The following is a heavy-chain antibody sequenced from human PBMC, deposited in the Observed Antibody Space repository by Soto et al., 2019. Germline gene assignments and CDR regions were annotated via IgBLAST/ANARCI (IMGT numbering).Heavy chain of an antibody. CDR2: IYFTGNT. CDR1: GGSISTYY. V-gene: IGHV4-59*01. Sequence: PSETLSLTCSVSGGSISTYYWSWIRQPPGKVLEWIGYIYFTGNTNYNPSLKSRVTISVDTPRNQFSLRLTSVTAADTAVYYCARAVGYCSGGNCYDYWGQGTLVNVSS. J-gene: IGHJ4*02. D-gene: IGHD2-15*01. CDR3: ARAVGYCSGGNCYDY.